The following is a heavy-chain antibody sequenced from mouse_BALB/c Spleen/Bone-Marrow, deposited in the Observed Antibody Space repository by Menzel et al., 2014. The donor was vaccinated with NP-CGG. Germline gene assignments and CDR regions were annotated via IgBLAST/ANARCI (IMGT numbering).Heavy chain of an antibody. CDR2: IWSDGST. Sequence: VKLMESGPGLVAPSQSLSITCTISGFSLTSYGVHWVRQPPGKGLEWLVVIWSDGSTTYNSALKSRLSISEDNSKSQVFLKMNSLQTDDTAMYYCARCYYGYAMDYWGQGTSVTVSS. D-gene: IGHD1-1*01. CDR3: ARCYYGYAMDY. CDR1: GFSLTSYG. J-gene: IGHJ4*01. V-gene: IGHV2-6-1*01.